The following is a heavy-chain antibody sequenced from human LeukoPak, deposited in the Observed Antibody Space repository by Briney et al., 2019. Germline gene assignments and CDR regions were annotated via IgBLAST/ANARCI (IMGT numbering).Heavy chain of an antibody. V-gene: IGHV5-51*01. CDR3: ARRGDYDSSGYYSIDFDY. CDR2: IYPGDSDT. D-gene: IGHD3-22*01. CDR1: GYSFTSYW. Sequence: GESLKISCKGSGYSFTSYWIGWVRQMPGKGLEWMGIIYPGDSDTRYSPSFQGQVTISADKSISTAYLQWSSLKASDTGMYYCARRGDYDSSGYYSIDFDYWGQGTLVTVSS. J-gene: IGHJ4*02.